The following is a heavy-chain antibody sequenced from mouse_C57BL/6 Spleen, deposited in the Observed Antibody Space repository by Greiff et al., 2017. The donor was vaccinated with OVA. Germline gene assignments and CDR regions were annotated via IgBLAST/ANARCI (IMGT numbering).Heavy chain of an antibody. CDR3: ARWSDYGYSSCYAY. D-gene: IGHD1-2*01. V-gene: IGHV1-55*01. CDR2: IYPGSGST. CDR1: GYTFTSYW. Sequence: VQLQQSGAELVKPGASVKMSCKASGYTFTSYWITWVKQRPGQGLEWIGDIYPGSGSTNYNEKFESKATLTVDTSSSTAYMHLSSLTSEDSAVYYCARWSDYGYSSCYAYWGQRTLVTVAT. J-gene: IGHJ3*01.